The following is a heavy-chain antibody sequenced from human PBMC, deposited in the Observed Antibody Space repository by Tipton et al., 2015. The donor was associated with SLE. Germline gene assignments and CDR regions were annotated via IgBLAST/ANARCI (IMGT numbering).Heavy chain of an antibody. CDR2: IYYSGST. J-gene: IGHJ4*02. Sequence: TLSLTCTVSGGSISSSSYYWGWIRQPPGKGLEWIGSIYYSGSTYYNPSLKSRVTISVDTSKNQFSLKLSSVTAADTAVYYCARGVEWLVISPQLYYFDYWGQGTLVTVSS. V-gene: IGHV4-39*07. D-gene: IGHD6-19*01. CDR1: GGSISSSSYY. CDR3: ARGVEWLVISPQLYYFDY.